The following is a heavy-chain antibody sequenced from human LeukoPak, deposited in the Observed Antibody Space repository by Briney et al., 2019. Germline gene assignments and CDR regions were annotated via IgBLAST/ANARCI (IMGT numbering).Heavy chain of an antibody. V-gene: IGHV4-34*01. J-gene: IGHJ4*02. CDR2: INHSGST. CDR3: ARRFGRYSYGFEYYFDY. CDR1: GGSFSGYY. Sequence: PSETLSLTCAVYGGSFSGYYWSWIRQPPGKGLEWIGEINHSGSTNYNPSLKSRVTISVDTSKNQFSLKLSSVTAADTAVYYCARRFGRYSYGFEYYFDYWGQGTLVTVSS. D-gene: IGHD5-18*01.